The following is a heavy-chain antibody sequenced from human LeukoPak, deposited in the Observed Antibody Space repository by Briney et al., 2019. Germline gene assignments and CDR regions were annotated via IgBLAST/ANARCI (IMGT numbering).Heavy chain of an antibody. CDR2: INPNSGGT. J-gene: IGHJ5*02. CDR1: GYTFTGYY. V-gene: IGHV1-2*02. Sequence: ASVKVSCKASGYTFTGYYMHWVRQAPGQGLEWMGWINPNSGGTNYAQKFQGRVTMTRDTSISTAYMELSRLRSDDTAVYYCARGPLWFAEYTRTPYNWFDPWGQGTLVTVSS. CDR3: ARGPLWFAEYTRTPYNWFDP. D-gene: IGHD3-10*01.